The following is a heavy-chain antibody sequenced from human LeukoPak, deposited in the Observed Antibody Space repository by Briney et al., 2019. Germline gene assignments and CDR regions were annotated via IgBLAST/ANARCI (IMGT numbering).Heavy chain of an antibody. Sequence: GESLTISCQGSGYSFTSYWIGWVRQMPGKGLEWMEIIYPGDSDTTYSPSFQGQVTISADKSISTAYLQWSSLKASDTAMYYCARRSVGSYGRYYFDYWGQGTLVTVSS. CDR2: IYPGDSDT. D-gene: IGHD1-26*01. CDR1: GYSFTSYW. CDR3: ARRSVGSYGRYYFDY. J-gene: IGHJ4*02. V-gene: IGHV5-51*01.